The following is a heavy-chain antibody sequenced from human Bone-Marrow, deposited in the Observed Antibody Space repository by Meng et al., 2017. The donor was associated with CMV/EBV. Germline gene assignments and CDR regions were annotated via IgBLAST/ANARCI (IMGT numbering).Heavy chain of an antibody. CDR2: ISYDGSNK. J-gene: IGHJ6*02. CDR3: ARDTSGYCSSTSCYKSYGMDV. CDR1: GFTFSSYA. D-gene: IGHD2-2*02. V-gene: IGHV3-30-3*01. Sequence: GGSLRPSCAASGFTFSSYAMHWVRQAPGKGLEWVAVISYDGSNKYYADSVKGRFTISRDNSKNTLYLQMNSLRAEDTAVYYCARDTSGYCSSTSCYKSYGMDVWGQGTTVTVSS.